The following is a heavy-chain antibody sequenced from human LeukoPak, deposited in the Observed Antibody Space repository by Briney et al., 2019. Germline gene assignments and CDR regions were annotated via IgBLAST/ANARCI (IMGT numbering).Heavy chain of an antibody. J-gene: IGHJ4*02. V-gene: IGHV4-38-2*02. CDR1: GYSISSGYY. Sequence: SETLSLTCIVSGYSISSGYYWGWIRQPPGKGLEWIGSIYHSGSTYYNPSLKSRVTISVDTSKNQFSLKLSSVTAADTAVYYCARSGYDFWSGYYRYWGQGTLVTVSS. D-gene: IGHD3-3*01. CDR3: ARSGYDFWSGYYRY. CDR2: IYHSGST.